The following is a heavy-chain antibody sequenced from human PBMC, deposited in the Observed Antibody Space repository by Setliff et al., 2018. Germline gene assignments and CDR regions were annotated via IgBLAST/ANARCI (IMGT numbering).Heavy chain of an antibody. CDR3: ARDHGDYGYYYYYMDV. CDR1: GGSISSYY. D-gene: IGHD4-17*01. CDR2: IYTSGST. Sequence: SETLSLTCTVSGGSISSYYWSWIRQPAGKGLEWIGRIYTSGSTNYNPSLKSRVTMSVDTSKNQFSLKLSSVTAADTAVYYCARDHGDYGYYYYYMDVWGKGTAVTVSS. V-gene: IGHV4-4*07. J-gene: IGHJ6*03.